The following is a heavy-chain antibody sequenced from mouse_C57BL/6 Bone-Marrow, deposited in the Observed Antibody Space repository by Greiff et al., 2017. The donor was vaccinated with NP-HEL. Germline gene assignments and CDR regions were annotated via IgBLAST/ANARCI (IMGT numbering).Heavy chain of an antibody. CDR2: ILPGSGST. V-gene: IGHV1-9*01. J-gene: IGHJ2*01. CDR3: ARNPNYYGSSYDYFDY. D-gene: IGHD1-1*01. Sequence: VKLMESGAELMKPGASVKLSCKATGYTFTGYWIEWVKQRPGHGLEWIGEILPGSGSTNYNEKFKGKATFTADTSSNTAYMQLSSLTTEDSAIYYCARNPNYYGSSYDYFDYWGQGTTLTVSS. CDR1: GYTFTGYW.